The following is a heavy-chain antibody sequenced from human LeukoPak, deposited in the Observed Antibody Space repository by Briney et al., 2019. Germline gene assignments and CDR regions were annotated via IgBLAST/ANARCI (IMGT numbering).Heavy chain of an antibody. D-gene: IGHD3-10*01. Sequence: ASVKVSCKASGGTFSSYAISWVRQAPGQGLEWMGGIIPIFGTANYAQKFQGRVTITADESTSTAYMELSSLRSEDTAVYYCARDPLAVDGSGGDYWGQGTLVTVSS. CDR2: IIPIFGTA. CDR3: ARDPLAVDGSGGDY. J-gene: IGHJ4*02. V-gene: IGHV1-69*13. CDR1: GGTFSSYA.